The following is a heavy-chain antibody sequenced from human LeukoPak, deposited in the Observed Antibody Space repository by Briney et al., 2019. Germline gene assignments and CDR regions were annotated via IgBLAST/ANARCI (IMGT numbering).Heavy chain of an antibody. CDR2: INHSGST. CDR3: ARHSSSWYFSGDY. Sequence: PSETLSLTCAVYGGSFSGYYWSWIRQPPGKGLEWIGEINHSGSTNYNPSLKSRVTISVDTSKNQFSLKLSSVTAADTAVYYCARHSSSWYFSGDYWGQGTLVTVSS. D-gene: IGHD6-13*01. V-gene: IGHV4-34*01. J-gene: IGHJ4*02. CDR1: GGSFSGYY.